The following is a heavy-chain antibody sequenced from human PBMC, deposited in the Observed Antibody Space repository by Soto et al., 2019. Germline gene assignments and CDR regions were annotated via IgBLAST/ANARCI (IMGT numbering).Heavy chain of an antibody. J-gene: IGHJ4*02. CDR2: ISHSETT. Sequence: TSETLSLTCSVSGSYITSGDYHWTWIRQAPGKGLEWIGYISHSETTYYSPALKNRIIISSDFSMNQFSLRLSSVTAADTAVYFCAGFGVGDRDDKWGQGTLVTVSS. V-gene: IGHV4-30-4*01. D-gene: IGHD2-8*01. CDR3: AGFGVGDRDDK. CDR1: GSYITSGDYH.